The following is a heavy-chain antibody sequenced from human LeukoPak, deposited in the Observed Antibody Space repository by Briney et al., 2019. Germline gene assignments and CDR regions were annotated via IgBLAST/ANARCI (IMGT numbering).Heavy chain of an antibody. D-gene: IGHD3-22*01. CDR2: INWNGGST. V-gene: IGHV3-20*04. J-gene: IGHJ6*03. Sequence: GGSLRLSCAASGFTFDDYGMSWVRQAPGKGLEWVSGINWNGGSTGYADSVEGRFTISRDNAKNSLYLQMNSLRAEDTAVYYCARGYDSSGYYYPYYYYYYMDVWGKGTTVTVSS. CDR1: GFTFDDYG. CDR3: ARGYDSSGYYYPYYYYYYMDV.